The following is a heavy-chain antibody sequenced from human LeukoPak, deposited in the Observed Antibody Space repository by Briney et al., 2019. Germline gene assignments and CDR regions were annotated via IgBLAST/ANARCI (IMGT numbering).Heavy chain of an antibody. CDR1: GGTFSSYA. D-gene: IGHD6-6*01. CDR2: IIPIFGTA. J-gene: IGHJ4*02. Sequence: AASVKVSCKASGGTFSSYAISWVRQAPGQGLEWMGRIIPIFGTANYAQKFQGRVTITTDESTSTAYMELSSLRSEDTAVCYCARDGGIAAPSGPNFDYWGQGTLVTVSS. CDR3: ARDGGIAAPSGPNFDY. V-gene: IGHV1-69*05.